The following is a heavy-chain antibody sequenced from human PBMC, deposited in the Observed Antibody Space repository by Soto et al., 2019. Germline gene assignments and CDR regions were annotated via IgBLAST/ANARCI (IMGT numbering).Heavy chain of an antibody. Sequence: QVQLVQSGAEVKNPGASVKVSCKASGYTFTSYGISWVRQAPGQGLEWMGWISPYNGNTNYAQKLQGRVIMTTDTSTSTAYMELRSLRSDDTAVYFCARDRHYGSGGANWFDPWGQGTLVTVSS. CDR2: ISPYNGNT. J-gene: IGHJ5*02. V-gene: IGHV1-18*01. CDR3: ARDRHYGSGGANWFDP. D-gene: IGHD3-10*01. CDR1: GYTFTSYG.